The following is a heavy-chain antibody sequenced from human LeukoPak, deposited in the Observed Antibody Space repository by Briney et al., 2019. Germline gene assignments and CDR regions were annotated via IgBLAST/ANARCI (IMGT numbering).Heavy chain of an antibody. D-gene: IGHD6-13*01. J-gene: IGHJ4*02. CDR3: AKDGYSSSCPKD. CDR1: GFTFSSYG. CDR2: IRYDGSNK. Sequence: PGGSLRLSCAASGFTFSSYGMHWVRQAPGKGLEWVAFIRYDGSNKYYADSVKGRFTISRDNSKNTLYLQMNSLRAEDTAVYYCAKDGYSSSCPKDWGQGTLVTVSS. V-gene: IGHV3-30*02.